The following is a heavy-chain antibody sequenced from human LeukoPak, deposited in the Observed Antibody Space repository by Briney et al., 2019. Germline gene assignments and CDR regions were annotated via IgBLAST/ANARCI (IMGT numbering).Heavy chain of an antibody. Sequence: ASVKVSCKASGYTFTSYYMHWVRQAPGQGLEWMGIINPSGGSTGYAQKFQGRVTMTRNTSISTAYMELSSLRSEDTAVYYCARGRGYSYGYGRVNDAFDIWGQGTMVTVSS. D-gene: IGHD5-18*01. CDR1: GYTFTSYY. V-gene: IGHV1-46*01. CDR2: INPSGGST. J-gene: IGHJ3*02. CDR3: ARGRGYSYGYGRVNDAFDI.